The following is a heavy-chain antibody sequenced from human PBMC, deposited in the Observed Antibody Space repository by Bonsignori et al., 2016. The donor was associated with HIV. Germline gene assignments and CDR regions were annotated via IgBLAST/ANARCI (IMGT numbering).Heavy chain of an antibody. CDR3: ARAPRSSWGAGSFDI. CDR2: IIPILGIA. D-gene: IGHD3-16*01. V-gene: IGHV1-69*10. Sequence: WVRQAPGQGLEWMGGIIPILGIANYAQKFQGRVMITADESTSTAYMELSSLRSEDTAVYYCARAPRSSWGAGSFDIWGQGAMVTVSS. J-gene: IGHJ3*02.